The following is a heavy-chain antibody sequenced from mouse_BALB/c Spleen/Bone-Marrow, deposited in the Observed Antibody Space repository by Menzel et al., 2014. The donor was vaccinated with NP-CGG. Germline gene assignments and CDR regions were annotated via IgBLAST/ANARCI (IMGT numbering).Heavy chain of an antibody. V-gene: IGHV1-69*01. CDR1: GYAFTGRW. J-gene: IGHJ4*01. CDR3: ARGGDDFSLDY. D-gene: IGHD2-4*01. Sequence: VKLMESGTELVMPGASVKMSCKASGYAFTGRWIHWVKQRPGQGLEWIGAIDTSDSYTNYNQKFKGKATLTVDESSSTAYIHLSSLTSEDSAVYYCARGGDDFSLDYWGQRTSVTVSS. CDR2: IDTSDSYT.